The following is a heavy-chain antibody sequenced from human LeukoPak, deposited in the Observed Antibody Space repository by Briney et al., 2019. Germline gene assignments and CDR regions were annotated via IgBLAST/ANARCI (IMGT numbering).Heavy chain of an antibody. V-gene: IGHV1-2*02. CDR3: ARIQGNGDYRDH. CDR2: ISPDSGGT. D-gene: IGHD4-17*01. CDR1: GYTFTGYY. Sequence: GASVKVSCKASGYTFTGYYIHWVRQAPGQGLEWMGWISPDSGGTNYAQKFQGRVTMTRDTSISTAYMELRTLTSDDTAVYYCARIQGNGDYRDHWGQGTLVTVSS. J-gene: IGHJ5*02.